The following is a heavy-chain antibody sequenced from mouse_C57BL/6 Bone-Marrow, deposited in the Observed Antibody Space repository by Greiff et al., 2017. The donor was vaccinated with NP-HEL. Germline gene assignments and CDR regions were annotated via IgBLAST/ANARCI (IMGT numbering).Heavy chain of an antibody. Sequence: DVKLQESGPVLVKPGASVKMSCKASGYTFTDYYMNWVKQSHGKSLEWIGVINPYNGGTSYNQKFKGKATLTVDKSSSTAYMALNSLTSEYSAVYYCARKAYSNYVGWYFDVWGTGTTVTVSS. V-gene: IGHV1-19*01. J-gene: IGHJ1*03. D-gene: IGHD2-5*01. CDR1: GYTFTDYY. CDR2: INPYNGGT. CDR3: ARKAYSNYVGWYFDV.